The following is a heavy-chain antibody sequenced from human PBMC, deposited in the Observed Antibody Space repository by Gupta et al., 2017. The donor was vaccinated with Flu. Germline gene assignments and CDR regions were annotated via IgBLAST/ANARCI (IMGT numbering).Heavy chain of an antibody. V-gene: IGHV3-30*03. D-gene: IGHD3-10*01. J-gene: IGHJ6*02. CDR1: GFTLSNHV. CDR2: RSHDGSGQ. Sequence: LVESGGGVVQPGRSLRLSCAASGFTLSNHVMHWVRQAPGKGLEWGAVRSHDGSGQKYADSVKGRFTISRDNSKNAGFMQMSSXRXEDTAVXFGCDDWGLTYYSNDLAFWGQGTTVTVSS. CDR3: CDDWGLTYYSNDLAF.